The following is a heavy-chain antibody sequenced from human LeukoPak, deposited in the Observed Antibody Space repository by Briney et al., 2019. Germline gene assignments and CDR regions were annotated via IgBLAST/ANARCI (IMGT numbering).Heavy chain of an antibody. CDR2: ISSSSSTI. J-gene: IGHJ3*02. V-gene: IGHV3-48*04. CDR3: ARDGGEGAFDI. D-gene: IGHD3-10*01. Sequence: GGSLRLSCAASGFTFSSYSMNWVRQAPGKGLEWVSYISSSSSTIYYADSVKGRFTISRDNARNSLYLQMNSLRAEDTAVYYCARDGGEGAFDIWGQGTMVTVSS. CDR1: GFTFSSYS.